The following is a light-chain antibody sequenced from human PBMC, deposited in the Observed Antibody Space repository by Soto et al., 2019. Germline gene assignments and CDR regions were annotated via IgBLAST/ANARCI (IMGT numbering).Light chain of an antibody. Sequence: QMRQSTSTLSASVGDRVTITCQASQDISNHLNWYQQKPGKAPKLLIYDASNLETGVPSRFSGSGSGIDFTVTISSLQPEDFATYSCQQYYNLPITFGQGTRLEIK. CDR2: DAS. V-gene: IGKV1-33*01. CDR1: QDISNH. J-gene: IGKJ5*01. CDR3: QQYYNLPIT.